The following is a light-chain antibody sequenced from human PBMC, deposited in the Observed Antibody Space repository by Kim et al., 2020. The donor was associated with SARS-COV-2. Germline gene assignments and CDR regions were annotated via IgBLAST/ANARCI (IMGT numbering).Light chain of an antibody. CDR3: QQFNNWPWT. V-gene: IGKV3-15*01. J-gene: IGKJ1*01. CDR1: QSISSS. Sequence: EIVMTQSPVTLSVSPGERATLSCRASQSISSSLAWYQQIPGQAPSLLIYGASTRATGIPARFSGSGSGTEFTLTISSLQSEDFAVYYCQQFNNWPWTFGQGTKVDIK. CDR2: GAS.